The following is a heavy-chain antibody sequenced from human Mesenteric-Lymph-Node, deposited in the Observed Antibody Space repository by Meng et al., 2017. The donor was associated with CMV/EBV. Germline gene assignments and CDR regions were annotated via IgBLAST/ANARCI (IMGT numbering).Heavy chain of an antibody. V-gene: IGHV3-11*04. CDR3: ARSEDDAVTFFDY. CDR1: GFTFSDYY. J-gene: IGHJ4*02. Sequence: GESLKISCVASGFTFSDYYMTWIRQVPGKRLEWVSYISGSGGVIYHADSVKGRFTISRDNAKNSLYLQMNSLRAEDSGVYYCARSEDDAVTFFDYWGQGTLVTVSS. D-gene: IGHD6-19*01. CDR2: ISGSGGVI.